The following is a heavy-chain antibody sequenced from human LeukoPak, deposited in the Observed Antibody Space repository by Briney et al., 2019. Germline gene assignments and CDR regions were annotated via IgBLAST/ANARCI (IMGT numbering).Heavy chain of an antibody. CDR3: ARGLDAASGLANFVY. Sequence: GASVKVSCKASGYTFSYFGLNWVRQAPGQGLEWMGWINGYNGNTNYAQKSEGRLSLTTDTATSTVYMELRNLTSDDTAVYFCARGLDAASGLANFVYWGQGTLITVSS. CDR1: GYTFSYFG. J-gene: IGHJ4*02. D-gene: IGHD1-1*01. V-gene: IGHV1-18*01. CDR2: INGYNGNT.